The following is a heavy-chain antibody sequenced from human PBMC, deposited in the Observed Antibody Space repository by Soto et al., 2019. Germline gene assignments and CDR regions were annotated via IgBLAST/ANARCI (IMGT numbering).Heavy chain of an antibody. J-gene: IGHJ3*02. Sequence: GASVKVSCKASGYTFTSYGVSWVRQAPGQGLEWMGWINAYNGNTNYAQKLQGRVTMTKDTSTDTAYMELSSLRSEGTAVYYFATVGYCSSTSCPSVAFDIWGQGTMVTVSS. V-gene: IGHV1-18*01. CDR1: GYTFTSYG. CDR3: ATVGYCSSTSCPSVAFDI. D-gene: IGHD2-2*01. CDR2: INAYNGNT.